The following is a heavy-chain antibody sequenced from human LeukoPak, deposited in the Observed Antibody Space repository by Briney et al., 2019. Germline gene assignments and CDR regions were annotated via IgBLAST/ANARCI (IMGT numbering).Heavy chain of an antibody. V-gene: IGHV4-4*07. CDR1: GGSISSYY. CDR3: ARAYSRSYSHFDD. CDR2: MYTSGNT. J-gene: IGHJ4*02. Sequence: SETLSLTCTVSGGSISSYYWSWIRQPAGKELEWIGRMYTSGNTNYNPSLKSRVTMSVDTSKNQFSLRLSSVTAADTAMYFCARAYSRSYSHFDDWGQGTLVTVSS. D-gene: IGHD1-26*01.